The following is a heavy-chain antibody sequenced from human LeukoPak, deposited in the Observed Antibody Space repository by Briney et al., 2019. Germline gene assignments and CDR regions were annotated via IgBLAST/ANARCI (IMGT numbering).Heavy chain of an antibody. D-gene: IGHD2-15*01. CDR3: AKVAGDCSGGSCYSGGEYYFDY. J-gene: IGHJ4*02. V-gene: IGHV3-23*01. CDR2: ISGGGGST. CDR1: GFTFSSYA. Sequence: QPGGSLRLSCAASGFTFSSYAMSWVRQAPGKGLERVSAISGGGGSTYYADSVKGRFTISRDNSKNTLYLQMNSLRAEDTAVYYCAKVAGDCSGGSCYSGGEYYFDYWGQGTLVTVSS.